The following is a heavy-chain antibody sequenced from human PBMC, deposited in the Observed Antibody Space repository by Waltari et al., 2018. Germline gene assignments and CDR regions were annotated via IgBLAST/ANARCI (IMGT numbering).Heavy chain of an antibody. CDR2: ISSRSNTI. V-gene: IGHV3-48*04. Sequence: EVQLVESGGGLVQPGGSLRLSGAASGFTFSSYTMNWVRQVPGKGLGWVSYISSRSNTIYYADSVKGRLTISRDNAKNSLYLQMNSLRAEDTAVYYCAREGADGDLNFDYWGQGTLVTVSS. CDR3: AREGADGDLNFDY. J-gene: IGHJ4*02. CDR1: GFTFSSYT. D-gene: IGHD4-17*01.